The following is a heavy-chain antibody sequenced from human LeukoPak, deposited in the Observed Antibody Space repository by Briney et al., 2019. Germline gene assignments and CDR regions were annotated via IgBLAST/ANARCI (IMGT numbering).Heavy chain of an antibody. CDR3: ARGNKWSFDS. D-gene: IGHD2-15*01. V-gene: IGHV3-74*01. CDR2: INSDGSAT. CDR1: GFTLSTYW. J-gene: IGHJ4*02. Sequence: GGSLRLSCAASGFTLSTYWMHWVRQAPGKGLVWVSRINSDGSATSYADSVMVRFTISRDSAKNTLYLQMNSLRPEDTAVYYCARGNKWSFDSWGQGALVTVSS.